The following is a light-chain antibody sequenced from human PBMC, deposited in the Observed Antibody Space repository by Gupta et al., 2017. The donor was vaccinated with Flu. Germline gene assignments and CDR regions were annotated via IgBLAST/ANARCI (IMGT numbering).Light chain of an antibody. CDR2: STN. CDR1: SGSVSTNYY. Sequence: QTVVTKEPSFSVSPGGTVTLTCGWSSGSVSTNYYPTCKQQSPGQAPRTIIISTNTRSSGVPDRFSGPILGNTTALTITGAQSYNESHYWCASGVFGGGTKLPVL. V-gene: IGLV8-61*01. J-gene: IGLJ3*02. CDR3: ASGV.